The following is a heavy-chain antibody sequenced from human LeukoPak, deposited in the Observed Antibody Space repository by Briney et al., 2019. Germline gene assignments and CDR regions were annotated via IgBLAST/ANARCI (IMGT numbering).Heavy chain of an antibody. CDR1: GGTFSSYA. CDR2: IIPIFGTA. Sequence: GASVKVSCKASGGTFSSYAISWVRQAPGQGLEWMGGIIPIFGTANYAQKFQGRVTITADESTSTAYMELSSLRSEDTAVYYCARVGEYSNPRQYYFDYWGQGTLVTVSS. CDR3: ARVGEYSNPRQYYFDY. J-gene: IGHJ4*02. V-gene: IGHV1-69*13. D-gene: IGHD6-6*01.